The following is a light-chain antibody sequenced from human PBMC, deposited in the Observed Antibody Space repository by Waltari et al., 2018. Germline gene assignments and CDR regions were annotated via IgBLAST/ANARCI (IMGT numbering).Light chain of an antibody. CDR1: QSLSSYF. Sequence: EIVLTQSPDTLSLSPGEGDTLSCRASQSLSSYFLAWYQHKPGQGPRLLIDAASSRATGIPGRFSGGKSGTDFILTISRLEPEDFAVYYCQQYGSSPVTFGQGTRLEIK. J-gene: IGKJ5*01. CDR3: QQYGSSPVT. V-gene: IGKV3-20*01. CDR2: AAS.